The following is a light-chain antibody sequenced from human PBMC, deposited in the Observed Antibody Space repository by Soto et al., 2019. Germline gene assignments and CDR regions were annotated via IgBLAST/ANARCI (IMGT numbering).Light chain of an antibody. CDR2: DVS. Sequence: QSVLTQPASVSGAPGQSITISCTGTSSDVGGYNYVSWYQQHPGKAPKLMIYDVSNRPSGVSNRFSGSKSGTTASLTISGLQAEDEDDYYCSSYTSSSTLLNVFGTGTKLTVL. J-gene: IGLJ1*01. CDR3: SSYTSSSTLLNV. V-gene: IGLV2-14*01. CDR1: SSDVGGYNY.